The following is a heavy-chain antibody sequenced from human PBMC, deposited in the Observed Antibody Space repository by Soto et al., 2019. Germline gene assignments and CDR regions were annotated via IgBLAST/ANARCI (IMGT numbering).Heavy chain of an antibody. V-gene: IGHV4-59*08. CDR1: GGSMNTYY. CDR2: IYYSGST. J-gene: IGHJ4*02. D-gene: IGHD3-22*01. CDR3: ARLGGYYQAFDQ. Sequence: SETLSLTCTVSGGSMNTYYWGWFRQPPGKGLEWVGYIYYSGSTTYSPSIKSRVTISVDTSKNQFSLKLDSVTTADTAVYYCARLGGYYQAFDQWGQGSLVTVSS.